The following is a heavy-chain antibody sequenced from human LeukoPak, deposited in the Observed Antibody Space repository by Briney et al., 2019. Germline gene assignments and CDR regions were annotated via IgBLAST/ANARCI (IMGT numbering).Heavy chain of an antibody. Sequence: GGSLRLSCAASGFSFSSYGMHWVRQAPGKGLEWVANIKQDGSEKYYVDSVKGRFTISRDNAKNSLYLQMNSLRAEDTAVYYCAREWASSSSFSYWGQGTLVTVSS. D-gene: IGHD6-6*01. CDR2: IKQDGSEK. CDR3: AREWASSSSFSY. J-gene: IGHJ4*02. CDR1: GFSFSSYG. V-gene: IGHV3-7*01.